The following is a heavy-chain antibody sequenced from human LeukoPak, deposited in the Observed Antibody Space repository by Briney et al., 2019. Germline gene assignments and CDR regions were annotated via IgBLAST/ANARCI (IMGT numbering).Heavy chain of an antibody. V-gene: IGHV3-30*02. J-gene: IGHJ4*02. CDR3: AKALMATTYYFDY. CDR2: IRYDGSNK. Sequence: GGSLRLSCAASGFTFSSYGMHWVRQAPGKGLEWVAFIRYDGSNKYYADSVKGRFTISRDNSKNTLYLQMNRLRAEDTAVYYCAKALMATTYYFDYWGQGTLVTVSS. D-gene: IGHD5-24*01. CDR1: GFTFSSYG.